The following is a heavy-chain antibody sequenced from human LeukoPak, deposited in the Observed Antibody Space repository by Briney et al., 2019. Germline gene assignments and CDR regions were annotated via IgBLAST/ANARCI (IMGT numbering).Heavy chain of an antibody. D-gene: IGHD1-26*01. CDR1: GFTFSSYG. CDR2: IRYDGSNK. Sequence: GGSLRLSCAASGFTFSSYGMHWVRQAPGKGLEWVAFIRYDGSNKYYADSVKGRFTISRDNSKNTLYLQMNSLRAEDTAVYYCTTVEWEPQRLDYWGQGTLVTVSS. CDR3: TTVEWEPQRLDY. V-gene: IGHV3-30*02. J-gene: IGHJ4*02.